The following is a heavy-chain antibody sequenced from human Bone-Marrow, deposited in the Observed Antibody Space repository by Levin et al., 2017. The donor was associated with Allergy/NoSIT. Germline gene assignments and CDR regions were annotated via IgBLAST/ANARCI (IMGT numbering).Heavy chain of an antibody. V-gene: IGHV3-7*01. CDR2: IKQDGSEK. CDR3: ARDSSSCRLYDY. Sequence: GESLKISCAASGFTFSSYWMSWVRQAPGKGLEWVANIKQDGSEKYYVDSVKGRFTISRDNAKNSLYLQMNSLRAEDTAVYYCARDSSSCRLYDYWGQGTLVTVSS. J-gene: IGHJ4*02. D-gene: IGHD6-13*01. CDR1: GFTFSSYW.